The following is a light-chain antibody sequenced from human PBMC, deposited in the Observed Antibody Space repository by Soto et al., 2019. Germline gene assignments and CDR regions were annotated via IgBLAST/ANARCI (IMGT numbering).Light chain of an antibody. J-gene: IGKJ4*01. Sequence: DIQMTQSPSPLSASVGDRVTITCRASQPINRWLAWYQQKPGKAPKLLIYAASSSHTGVPLRFSGSGSGTDFSLTISSLQPEDFATYYCKQSKSFPLTFGGGTKVDIK. CDR2: AAS. CDR3: KQSKSFPLT. V-gene: IGKV1-12*01. CDR1: QPINRW.